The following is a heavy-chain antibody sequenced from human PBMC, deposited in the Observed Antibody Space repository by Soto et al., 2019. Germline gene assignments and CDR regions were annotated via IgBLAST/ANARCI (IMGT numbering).Heavy chain of an antibody. J-gene: IGHJ4*02. V-gene: IGHV1-2*02. CDR3: ARDTKNYYDSSGYYYYFDY. CDR1: GYTFTVYY. CDR2: IHPNSGGT. Sequence: ASVKVSCKASGYTFTVYYMHWVRQAPGQGPEWVGWIHPNSGGTNYAQKFQGRVTMTRDTSISTAYMELSRLRSDDTAVYYCARDTKNYYDSSGYYYYFDYWGQGTLVTVSS. D-gene: IGHD3-22*01.